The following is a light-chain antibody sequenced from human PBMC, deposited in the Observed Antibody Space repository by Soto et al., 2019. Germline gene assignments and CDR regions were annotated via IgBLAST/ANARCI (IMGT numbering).Light chain of an antibody. V-gene: IGLV6-57*04. CDR2: EDN. CDR1: SGSMATNY. CDR3: QSYDSNTVI. Sequence: NFMLTQPHSVSESPGKTVTISCTRSSGSMATNYVQWCQQRPGSAPATVIYEDNQRPSGVPDRFSGSIDTSSNSASLTISGLKTEDEADYYCQSYDSNTVIFGGGTKLTVL. J-gene: IGLJ2*01.